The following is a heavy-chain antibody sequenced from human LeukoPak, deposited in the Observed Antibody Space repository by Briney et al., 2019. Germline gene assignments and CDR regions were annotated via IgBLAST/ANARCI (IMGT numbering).Heavy chain of an antibody. CDR1: GFTFSSYA. CDR2: ISSNGGST. V-gene: IGHV3-64*01. CDR3: ARDRVTMVRGAPAYYYYYGMDV. J-gene: IGHJ6*02. Sequence: GGSLRLSCAASGFTFSSYAMHWVRQAPGKGLEYVSAISSNGGSTYYANSVKGRFTISRDNSKNTLYLQMGSLRAEDMAVYYCARDRVTMVRGAPAYYYYYGMDVGGQGTTVTVSS. D-gene: IGHD3-10*01.